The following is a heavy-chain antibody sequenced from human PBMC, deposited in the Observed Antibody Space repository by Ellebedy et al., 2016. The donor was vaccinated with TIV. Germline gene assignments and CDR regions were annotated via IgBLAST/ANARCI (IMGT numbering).Heavy chain of an antibody. V-gene: IGHV3-64*05. CDR2: ISINGVTA. CDR1: GFTFSTYS. J-gene: IGHJ3*02. Sequence: GESLKISCSASGFTFSTYSIHWVRQAPGEGLEYVSTISINGVTAYYADSVRARFIISRDNSRNSVYVQMSSLRAEDTAVYYCVREVVTRSFDIWGQGTMVTVSS. D-gene: IGHD4-23*01. CDR3: VREVVTRSFDI.